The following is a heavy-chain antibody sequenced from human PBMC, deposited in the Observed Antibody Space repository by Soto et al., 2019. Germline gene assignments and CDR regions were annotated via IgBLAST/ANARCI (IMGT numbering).Heavy chain of an antibody. CDR3: AKDGYNRSVSYYYYGMDV. D-gene: IGHD5-18*01. CDR1: GFTFSSYA. CDR2: ISGRGGST. Sequence: GGSLRLSCAASGFTFSSYAMSWVRQAPGKGLEWVSAISGRGGSTYYADSVKGRLIISRDNSKNTLYLQMNSLRAEDTTVYYCAKDGYNRSVSYYYYGMDVWGQGTTVTVSS. J-gene: IGHJ6*02. V-gene: IGHV3-23*01.